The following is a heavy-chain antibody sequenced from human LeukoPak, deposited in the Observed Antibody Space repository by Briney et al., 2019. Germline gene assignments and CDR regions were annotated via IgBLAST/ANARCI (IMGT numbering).Heavy chain of an antibody. D-gene: IGHD6-19*01. CDR2: IRSKANSYAT. CDR1: GFTFSGSA. Sequence: GGSLRLSCAASGFTFSGSAMHWVRQASGKGLEWVGRIRSKANSYATAYAASVKGRFTISRDDSKNTAYLQMNSLKTEDTAVYYCTRQPGYSSGWYVFDYRGQGTLVTVSS. V-gene: IGHV3-73*01. J-gene: IGHJ4*02. CDR3: TRQPGYSSGWYVFDY.